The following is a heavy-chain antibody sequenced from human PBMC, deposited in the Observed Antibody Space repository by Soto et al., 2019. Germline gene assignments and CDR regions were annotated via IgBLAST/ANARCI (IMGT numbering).Heavy chain of an antibody. D-gene: IGHD3-16*01. J-gene: IGHJ6*02. CDR1: GDSIGSGNKS. CDR2: IFSSGTT. CDR3: ARVPSPFDFYYAMDV. Sequence: PSETLSLTCTASGDSIGSGNKSRSWIRQPPGKGLEWIGYIFSSGTTYYNPSLKSRLTMSLDTSQNQFSLKLNSVTAADTAVYFCARVPSPFDFYYAMDVWGQGTTVTVSS. V-gene: IGHV4-30-4*02.